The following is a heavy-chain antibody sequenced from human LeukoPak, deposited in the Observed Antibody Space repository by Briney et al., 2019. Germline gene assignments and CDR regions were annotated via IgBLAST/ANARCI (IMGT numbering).Heavy chain of an antibody. CDR3: ARDRSPKGWFDP. Sequence: SQTLSLTCTVSGGSISSGGYYWSWIRQPPGKGLEWIGYIYHSGSTYYNPSLKSRVTISVDRSKNQFSLKLSSVTAADTAVYYCARDRSPKGWFDPWGQGTLVTVSS. J-gene: IGHJ5*02. V-gene: IGHV4-30-2*01. CDR2: IYHSGST. CDR1: GGSISSGGYY.